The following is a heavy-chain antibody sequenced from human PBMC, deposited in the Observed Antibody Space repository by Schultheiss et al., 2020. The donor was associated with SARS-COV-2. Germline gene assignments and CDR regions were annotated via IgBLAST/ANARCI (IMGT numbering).Heavy chain of an antibody. CDR2: IYYSGST. D-gene: IGHD1-26*01. J-gene: IGHJ6*02. V-gene: IGHV4-39*01. Sequence: SETLSLTCTVSGGTISSSSYYWGWLRQPPGKGLEWIGSIYYSGSTYYNPSLKSRVTISVDTSKNQFSLKLSSVTAADTAVYYCARGDRIVGATSYYYGMDVWGQGTTVTVSS. CDR3: ARGDRIVGATSYYYGMDV. CDR1: GGTISSSSYY.